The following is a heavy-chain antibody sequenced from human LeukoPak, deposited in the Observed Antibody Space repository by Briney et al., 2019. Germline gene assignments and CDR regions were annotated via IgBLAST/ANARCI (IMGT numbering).Heavy chain of an antibody. CDR2: IYSGGST. V-gene: IGHV3-53*01. CDR3: ASGSGSYRTPYYYMDV. CDR1: GFTVSSNY. D-gene: IGHD3-10*01. J-gene: IGHJ6*03. Sequence: QSGGSLRLSCAASGFTVSSNYMSWVRQAPGKGLEWVSVIYSGGSTYYADSVKGRFTISRDNSKNTLYLQMNSLRAEDTAVYYGASGSGSYRTPYYYMDVWGTGTTVTVSS.